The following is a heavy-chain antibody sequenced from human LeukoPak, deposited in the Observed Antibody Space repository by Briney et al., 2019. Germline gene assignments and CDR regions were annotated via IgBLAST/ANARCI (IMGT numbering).Heavy chain of an antibody. CDR1: GFTFYNYW. Sequence: GGSLGLSCAASGFTFYNYWMTWVRQAPGEGLEWVANIKQDGSEKYYLGSVRGRFTISRDNTENSLYLQMNSLRADDTAVYYCARVSGGFGTYRVDYWGQGTLVTVSS. CDR2: IKQDGSEK. V-gene: IGHV3-7*01. J-gene: IGHJ4*02. D-gene: IGHD1-26*01. CDR3: ARVSGGFGTYRVDY.